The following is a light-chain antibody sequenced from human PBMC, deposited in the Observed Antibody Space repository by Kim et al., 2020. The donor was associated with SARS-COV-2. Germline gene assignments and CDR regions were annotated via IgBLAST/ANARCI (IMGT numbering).Light chain of an antibody. CDR3: CSYAGSYTI. CDR2: RVT. J-gene: IGLJ2*01. V-gene: IGLV2-11*01. CDR1: SKDVGGHNY. Sequence: PGQSVTSSCTGTSKDVGGHNYVSWYQHHPGRAPKLIIFRVTQRPSGVPDRFSASKSGNTASLTVSGLQPEDEAEYYCCSYAGSYTIFGGGTQLTVL.